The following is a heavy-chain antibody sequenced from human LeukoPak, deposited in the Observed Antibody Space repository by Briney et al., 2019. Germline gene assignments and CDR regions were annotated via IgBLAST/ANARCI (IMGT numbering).Heavy chain of an antibody. Sequence: GGSLRLSCAASGFTFSSYSMNWVRQAPGKGLEWVSSISSSSSYIYYADSVKGRFTISRDNAKNSLYLQMNSLRAEDTAVYYCAKEGIVGATTSFGYWGQGTLVTVSS. V-gene: IGHV3-21*01. D-gene: IGHD1-26*01. CDR3: AKEGIVGATTSFGY. CDR2: ISSSSSYI. J-gene: IGHJ4*02. CDR1: GFTFSSYS.